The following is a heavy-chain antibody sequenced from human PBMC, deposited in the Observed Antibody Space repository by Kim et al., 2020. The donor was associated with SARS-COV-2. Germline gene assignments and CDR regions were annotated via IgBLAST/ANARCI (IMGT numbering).Heavy chain of an antibody. J-gene: IGHJ5*02. V-gene: IGHV3-53*01. CDR1: GFTVSSDY. Sequence: GGSLRLSCAASGFTVSSDYTSWVRQAPGKGLEWVSTIYSGGSTYYADSVKGRFTISRDISKNTLYLQMNSLRAEDTAVYYCARHDWFDPWGQGTLVTVSS. CDR2: IYSGGST. CDR3: ARHDWFDP.